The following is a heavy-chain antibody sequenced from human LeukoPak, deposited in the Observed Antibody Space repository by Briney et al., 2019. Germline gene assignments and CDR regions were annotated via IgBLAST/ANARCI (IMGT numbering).Heavy chain of an antibody. J-gene: IGHJ3*02. V-gene: IGHV3-7*01. CDR3: VRLRYYYDSSGYPAAFDI. Sequence: PGGSLRLSCAASGFTFSTYWMTWVRQAPGKGLEWVANIKQDGSEKYYVDSVKGRFTISRDNAKSSLYLQMNSLRAEDTAMYYCVRLRYYYDSSGYPAAFDIWGQGTMATVSS. CDR2: IKQDGSEK. D-gene: IGHD3-22*01. CDR1: GFTFSTYW.